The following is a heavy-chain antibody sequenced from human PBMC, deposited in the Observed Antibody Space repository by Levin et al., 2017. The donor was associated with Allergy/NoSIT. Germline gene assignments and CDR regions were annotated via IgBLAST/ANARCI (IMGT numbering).Heavy chain of an antibody. V-gene: IGHV4-34*12. CDR3: ARVRRNYGSWQRGYLDY. J-gene: IGHJ4*02. CDR2: IIHSGGT. Sequence: RPSETLSLTCAVYGGSFSDYYWSWIRQPPGRGLEWIGEIIHSGGTKYRPSLKSRVTILVHTSINQFSLKLSSVTAADTAVYYCARVRRNYGSWQRGYLDYWGQGTLVTVSS. D-gene: IGHD3-10*01. CDR1: GGSFSDYY.